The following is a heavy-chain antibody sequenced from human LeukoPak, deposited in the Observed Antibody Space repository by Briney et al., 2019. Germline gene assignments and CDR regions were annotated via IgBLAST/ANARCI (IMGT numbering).Heavy chain of an antibody. CDR2: IYHSGST. CDR3: ARDQRGEDCSGGSCYSNNWFDP. J-gene: IGHJ5*02. CDR1: GGSISSSSYY. D-gene: IGHD2-15*01. V-gene: IGHV4-39*07. Sequence: PSETLSLTCTVSGGSISSSSYYWGWIRQPPGKGLEWIGSIYHSGSTYYNPSLKSRVTISVDTSKNQFSLKLSSVTAADTAVYYCARDQRGEDCSGGSCYSNNWFDPWGQGTLVTVSS.